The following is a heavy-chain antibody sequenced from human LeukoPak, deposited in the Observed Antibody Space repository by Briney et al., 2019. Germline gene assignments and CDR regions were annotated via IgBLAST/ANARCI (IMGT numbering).Heavy chain of an antibody. CDR2: ISSSGSTT. CDR1: GFTFSSYE. J-gene: IGHJ4*02. D-gene: IGHD3-10*01. CDR3: ARYGDY. V-gene: IGHV3-48*03. Sequence: HAGGSLRLSCAASGFTFSSYEMNWVRQAPGKGLEWVSYISSSGSTTYYADSVKGRFTISRDNAKNSLNLQMNSLRAEDTAVYYCARYGDYWGQGTPVTVSS.